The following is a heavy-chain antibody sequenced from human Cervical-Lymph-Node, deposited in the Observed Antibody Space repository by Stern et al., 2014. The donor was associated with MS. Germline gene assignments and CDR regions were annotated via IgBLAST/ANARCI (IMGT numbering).Heavy chain of an antibody. CDR2: INSDESST. CDR1: GFTFSTYW. D-gene: IGHD2-15*01. V-gene: IGHV3-74*02. Sequence: EVQLVEPGGGLVQPGGSLRLSCAASGFTFSTYWMHWVRQAPGQGLVWVSRINSDESSTTYADSVKGRFSISRDNDKNTLYLQMNSLRAEDTAVYYCARGVMVAATYAYDIWGQGTMVTIS. CDR3: ARGVMVAATYAYDI. J-gene: IGHJ3*02.